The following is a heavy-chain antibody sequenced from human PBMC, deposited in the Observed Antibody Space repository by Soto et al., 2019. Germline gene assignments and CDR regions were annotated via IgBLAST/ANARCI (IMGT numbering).Heavy chain of an antibody. J-gene: IGHJ6*03. CDR2: ISASNGDT. Sequence: QVQLVQSGAEVKKPGASVKVSCKASGYSFTSHGISWVRQAPGQGLEWMAWISASNGDTNYAQKFQGRVTVTTDTSTRKGYMELRSLRSEDTAVYDCARMVRGSNIDYYHYMDVCGKGTTVTVSS. D-gene: IGHD3-10*01. V-gene: IGHV1-18*01. CDR3: ARMVRGSNIDYYHYMDV. CDR1: GYSFTSHG.